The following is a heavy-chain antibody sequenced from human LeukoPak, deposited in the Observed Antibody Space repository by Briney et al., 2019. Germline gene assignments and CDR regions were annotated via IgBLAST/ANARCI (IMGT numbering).Heavy chain of an antibody. J-gene: IGHJ4*02. CDR3: AKDLLRTVVVITAAGYYLDS. CDR1: GFTFRNYG. D-gene: IGHD3-22*01. V-gene: IGHV3-23*01. Sequence: GGPLRLSCAASGFTFRNYGMSWVRQVPGKGLEWVSAISGSGASTYYADSVKGRFTISRDNSKNTLYLQMNSLRAEDTAMYYCAKDLLRTVVVITAAGYYLDSWGQGTLVTVSS. CDR2: ISGSGAST.